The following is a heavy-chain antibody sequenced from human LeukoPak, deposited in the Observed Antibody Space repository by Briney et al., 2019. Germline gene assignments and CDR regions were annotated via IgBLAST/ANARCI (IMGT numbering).Heavy chain of an antibody. CDR2: IYYSGSI. V-gene: IGHV4-61*01. CDR1: GGSISSSSYY. CDR3: ARETGGDEGGYFDS. Sequence: SETLSLTCTVSGGSISSSSYYWGWIRQPPGKGLEWIGHIYYSGSIKYNPFLKRRLTISLATSKNQFSLKLTSVTAADMAVYYCARETGGDEGGYFDSWGQGTLVTVSS. J-gene: IGHJ4*02. D-gene: IGHD2-21*02.